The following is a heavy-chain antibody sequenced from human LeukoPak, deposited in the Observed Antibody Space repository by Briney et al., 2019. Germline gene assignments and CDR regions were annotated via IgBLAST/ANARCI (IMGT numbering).Heavy chain of an antibody. J-gene: IGHJ3*02. Sequence: GGPLRHFCAASGFTFSSYWLHWVRPAPGTGLVWVSRINSDGSSTSYADSVKGRFTISRVNAKSTLYLQMNSLRAEDTAVYHCAREFPTATHRAFDIWGQGTMVTVSS. CDR1: GFTFSSYW. V-gene: IGHV3-74*01. CDR3: AREFPTATHRAFDI. CDR2: INSDGSST. D-gene: IGHD4-17*01.